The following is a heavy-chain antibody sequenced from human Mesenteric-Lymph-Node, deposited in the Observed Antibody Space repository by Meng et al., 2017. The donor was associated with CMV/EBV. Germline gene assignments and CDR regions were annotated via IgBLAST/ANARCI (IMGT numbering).Heavy chain of an antibody. D-gene: IGHD3-3*01. CDR2: ISSSGSAI. CDR1: GFTFSGYS. CDR3: ARERITTFGENYGMDV. J-gene: IGHJ6*02. V-gene: IGHV3-48*04. Sequence: GESLKISCAASGFTFSGYSMNWIRQAPGKGLEWISHISSSGSAIYYADSVKGRFTISRDTAKNSLYLQINSLRVGDTAVYYCARERITTFGENYGMDVWGQGTTVTVSS.